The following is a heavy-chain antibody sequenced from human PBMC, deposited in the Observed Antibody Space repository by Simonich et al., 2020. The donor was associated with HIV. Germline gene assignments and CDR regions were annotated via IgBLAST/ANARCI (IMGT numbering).Heavy chain of an antibody. J-gene: IGHJ6*03. CDR2: IFYCWIT. Sequence: HLQLQESGPGLVKPSETLSLTCTVSGGSITSSSYSWGWIRQPPGKGLEWMWTIFYCWITYYNSSLKSRGTISVDTSKNQFSLKVISVTAADTAVYYCARASWENYFYMDVWGIGTTVTVSS. V-gene: IGHV4-39*01. CDR1: GGSITSSSYS. D-gene: IGHD1-26*01. CDR3: ARASWENYFYMDV.